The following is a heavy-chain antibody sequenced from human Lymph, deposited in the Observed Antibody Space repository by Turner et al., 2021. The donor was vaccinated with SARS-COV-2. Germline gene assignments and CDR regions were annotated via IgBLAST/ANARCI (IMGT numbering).Heavy chain of an antibody. CDR1: GFTFSSYA. CDR2: ISGSGGTT. Sequence: EVMLFESGGGLVPPGGSLRLPCAASGFTFSSYAMSWVRQAPGKGLEWVSGISGSGGTTHYADSVKGRFTISRDNAKNTLYLQMNSLRAEDTAVYYCAKDRFTLSSGWEDYWGQGTLVTVSS. J-gene: IGHJ4*02. CDR3: AKDRFTLSSGWEDY. D-gene: IGHD6-19*01. V-gene: IGHV3-23*01.